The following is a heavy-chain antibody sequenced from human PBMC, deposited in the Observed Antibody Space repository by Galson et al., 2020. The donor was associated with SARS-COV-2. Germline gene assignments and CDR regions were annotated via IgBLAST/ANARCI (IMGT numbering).Heavy chain of an antibody. D-gene: IGHD5-18*01. CDR2: ISYDGSNK. J-gene: IGHJ6*02. CDR3: AKDRTPAMVTWGHYYYYGMDV. V-gene: IGHV3-30*18. CDR1: RFTFSTYG. Sequence: GGSLRLSCAASRFTFSTYGMHWVRQAPGKGLEWVAIISYDGSNKYYGDSVKGRFTISRDNSKNSLDLQMNSLRAEDTAVYYCAKDRTPAMVTWGHYYYYGMDVWGQGTTVTVSS.